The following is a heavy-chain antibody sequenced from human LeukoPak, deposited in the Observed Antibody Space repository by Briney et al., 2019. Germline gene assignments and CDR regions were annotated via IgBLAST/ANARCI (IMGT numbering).Heavy chain of an antibody. J-gene: IGHJ4*02. CDR3: AQPDF. Sequence: GGSLRLSCVASGITFRSSSMHWVRQAPGKGLEWLAFIRFDGSTKYYADSVKGRFTVSRDNSKSTLYLQMNSLRAEDTAVYYCAQPDFWGQGTLVTVPS. CDR1: GITFRSSS. CDR2: IRFDGSTK. V-gene: IGHV3-30*02.